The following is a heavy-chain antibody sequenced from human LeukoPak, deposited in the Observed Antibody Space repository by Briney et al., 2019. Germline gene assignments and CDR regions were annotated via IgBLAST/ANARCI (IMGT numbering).Heavy chain of an antibody. CDR3: ARVRGFEKKYYYDSSGYHKANSDFFDY. J-gene: IGHJ4*02. Sequence: PSETLSLTCTVSGDSISNSHWSWLRQTPGKGGEWVGHIYFSGSTNQNPSPKIRLTISADTSKNHFSLKVRSVTAADTAVYYCARVRGFEKKYYYDSSGYHKANSDFFDYWGRGVLVTVSS. CDR1: GDSISNSH. D-gene: IGHD3-22*01. CDR2: IYFSGST. V-gene: IGHV4-59*01.